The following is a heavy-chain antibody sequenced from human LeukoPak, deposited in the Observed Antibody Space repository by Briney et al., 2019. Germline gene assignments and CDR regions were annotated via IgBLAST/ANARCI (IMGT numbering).Heavy chain of an antibody. Sequence: GASVTVSFKASGYTFTGYYMHWVRQAPGQGLEWMGWISAYNGDTHYAQKFQGRVTMTTDTSTSTAYMELRSLRSDDTAMYYCARRGGKNYGDYLLYYYYMDVWGKGTTVTVSS. D-gene: IGHD4-17*01. CDR3: ARRGGKNYGDYLLYYYYMDV. CDR2: ISAYNGDT. V-gene: IGHV1-18*04. CDR1: GYTFTGYY. J-gene: IGHJ6*03.